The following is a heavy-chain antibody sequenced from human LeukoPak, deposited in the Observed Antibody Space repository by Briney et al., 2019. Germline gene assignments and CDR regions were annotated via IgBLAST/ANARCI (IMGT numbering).Heavy chain of an antibody. Sequence: PSETLSLTCTVSGGSISRYYWSWIRQPAGKGLEWIGRIYTSGSTNYNPSLKSRVTMSVDTSKNQFSLKLSSVTAADKAVYYCARERGYCSSTSCQYFDYWGQGTLVTVSS. V-gene: IGHV4-4*07. CDR3: ARERGYCSSTSCQYFDY. CDR2: IYTSGST. D-gene: IGHD2-2*01. J-gene: IGHJ4*02. CDR1: GGSISRYY.